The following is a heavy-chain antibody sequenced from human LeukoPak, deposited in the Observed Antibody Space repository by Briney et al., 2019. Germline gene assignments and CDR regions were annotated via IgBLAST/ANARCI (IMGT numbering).Heavy chain of an antibody. D-gene: IGHD3-9*01. CDR1: GGSFSGYY. V-gene: IGHV4-34*01. J-gene: IGHJ6*03. Sequence: PSETLSLTCAVYGGSFSGYYWSWIRQPPGKGLEWIGEINHSGSTNYNPSLKSRVTISVDTSKNQFSLKLSSVTAADTAVYYCARVVYDILTGSYYYYYYMDVWGKGTTVTISS. CDR2: INHSGST. CDR3: ARVVYDILTGSYYYYYYMDV.